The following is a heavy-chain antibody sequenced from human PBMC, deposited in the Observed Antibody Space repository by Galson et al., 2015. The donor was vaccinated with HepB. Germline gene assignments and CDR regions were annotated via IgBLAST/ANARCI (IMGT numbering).Heavy chain of an antibody. Sequence: SVKVSCKASGYTFASYGISWVRQAPGQGLEWMGWISAYNGNTNYAQKLQGRVTMTTDTSTSTAYMELRSLRSDDTAVYYCARDPGRCSGVSCYSGAYWGQGTLVTVSS. V-gene: IGHV1-18*04. CDR1: GYTFASYG. D-gene: IGHD2-15*01. J-gene: IGHJ4*02. CDR3: ARDPGRCSGVSCYSGAY. CDR2: ISAYNGNT.